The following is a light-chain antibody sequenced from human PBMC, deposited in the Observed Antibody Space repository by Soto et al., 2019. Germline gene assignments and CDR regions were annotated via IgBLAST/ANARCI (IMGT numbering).Light chain of an antibody. Sequence: QSVLTQPPSASGTPGQRVTISCSGSSSNIGSNTVNWYQQLPGTAPKLLIYSNNQRPSGVPDRFSGSKSGTSASLAISGLQSEDEADYYCAAWYDSLNGPDVVFGGGTKLTVL. CDR3: AAWYDSLNGPDVV. CDR1: SSNIGSNT. J-gene: IGLJ2*01. V-gene: IGLV1-44*01. CDR2: SNN.